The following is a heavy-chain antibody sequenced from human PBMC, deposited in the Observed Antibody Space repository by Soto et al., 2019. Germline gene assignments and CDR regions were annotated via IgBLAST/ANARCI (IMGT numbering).Heavy chain of an antibody. D-gene: IGHD6-19*01. CDR2: IKQDGSEK. Sequence: EVQLVESGGGLVQPGGSLRLSCAASGFTFSSYWMSWVRQAPGKGLEWVANIKQDGSEKYYVDSVKGRFTISRDNAKNSLYLQMNSLRSEYTAVDYCARDQRQWLVPTYFDLWGRGSLVTVSS. CDR3: ARDQRQWLVPTYFDL. V-gene: IGHV3-7*01. CDR1: GFTFSSYW. J-gene: IGHJ2*01.